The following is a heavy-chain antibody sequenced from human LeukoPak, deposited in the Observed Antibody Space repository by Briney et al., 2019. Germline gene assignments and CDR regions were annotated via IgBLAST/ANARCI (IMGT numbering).Heavy chain of an antibody. J-gene: IGHJ4*02. CDR1: GGSISSSSYY. CDR3: ARRRAIAVAGISQADFDY. D-gene: IGHD6-19*01. V-gene: IGHV4-39*01. Sequence: SETLSLTCTVSGGSISSSSYYWGWIRQPPGKGLEWIGSIYYSGSTYYNPSLKSRVTISVDTSKNQFSLKLSSVTAADTAVYYCARRRAIAVAGISQADFDYWGQGTLVTVSS. CDR2: IYYSGST.